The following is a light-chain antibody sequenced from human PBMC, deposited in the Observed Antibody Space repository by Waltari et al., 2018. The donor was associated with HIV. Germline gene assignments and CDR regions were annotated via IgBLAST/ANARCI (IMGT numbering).Light chain of an antibody. V-gene: IGLV2-18*02. CDR1: DSDVGRYSR. J-gene: IGLJ1*01. CDR2: EVS. Sequence: QSALTQPPSVSGSPGQSVTISCTGTDSDVGRYSRVSWYQQPPGTAPKLILYEVSTRPAGVPDRFSGSKSGNMASLTISGLLPEDEALYYCISYTTRTTWVFGSGTEVTVL. CDR3: ISYTTRTTWV.